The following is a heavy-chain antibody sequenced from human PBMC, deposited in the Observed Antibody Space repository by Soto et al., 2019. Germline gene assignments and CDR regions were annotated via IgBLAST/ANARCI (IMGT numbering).Heavy chain of an antibody. J-gene: IGHJ3*02. D-gene: IGHD2-15*01. V-gene: IGHV4-4*02. Sequence: GTLSLTCAVSSGSISSSNWWSWVRQPPGKGLEWIGEIYHSGSTNYNPSLKSRVTISVDKSKNQFSLKLSSVTAADTAVYYCARMSGYCSGGSCYSEWRDAFDIWGQGTMVTVSS. CDR2: IYHSGST. CDR3: ARMSGYCSGGSCYSEWRDAFDI. CDR1: SGSISSSNW.